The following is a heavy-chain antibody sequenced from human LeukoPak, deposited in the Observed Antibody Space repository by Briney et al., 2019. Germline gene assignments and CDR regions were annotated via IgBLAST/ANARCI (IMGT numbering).Heavy chain of an antibody. CDR2: SSASGGSA. CDR3: AKAGSYSDISVYPLASFDF. CDR1: GFTFSNSD. Sequence: QPGGSLRLPCAASGFTFSNSDMNWVRQAPGKGLEWVSFSSASGGSAHYADSVRGRFTISRDNSKNTLYLQMNSLRAEDTAVYYCAKAGSYSDISVYPLASFDFWGQGTMVTVSS. J-gene: IGHJ3*01. D-gene: IGHD3-22*01. V-gene: IGHV3-23*01.